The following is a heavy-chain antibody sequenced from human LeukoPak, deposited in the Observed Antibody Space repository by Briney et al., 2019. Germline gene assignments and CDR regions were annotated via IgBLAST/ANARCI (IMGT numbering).Heavy chain of an antibody. J-gene: IGHJ4*02. V-gene: IGHV4-34*01. CDR2: ISYCGSI. D-gene: IGHD2-2*01. Sequence: SETLSLTCAVYGGSFSGYYWSWIRQPPGRGLEWIGEISYCGSINYNPSLKSRVTMSVDPAKNQSSLKLSSVTAADTAVYYCARQPYQLTFDYGGRRTLVSVST. CDR3: ARQPYQLTFDY. CDR1: GGSFSGYY.